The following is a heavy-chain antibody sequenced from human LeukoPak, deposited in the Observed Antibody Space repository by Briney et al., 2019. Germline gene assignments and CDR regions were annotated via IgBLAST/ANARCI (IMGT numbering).Heavy chain of an antibody. J-gene: IGHJ4*02. Sequence: PGGSLRLSCVASGFTFSSYWMHWVRQAPGKGLVWVSRIKIDGSGTGYADSVKGRFTISRDNAKNTLYLQINSLRAEDTAVYYCAKTGGIVVVPSANDYWGQGTLVTVSS. CDR1: GFTFSSYW. CDR2: IKIDGSGT. V-gene: IGHV3-74*01. CDR3: AKTGGIVVVPSANDY. D-gene: IGHD2-2*01.